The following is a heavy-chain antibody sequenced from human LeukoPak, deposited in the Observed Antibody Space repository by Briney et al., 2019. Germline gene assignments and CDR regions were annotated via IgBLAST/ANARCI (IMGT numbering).Heavy chain of an antibody. D-gene: IGHD3-22*01. Sequence: GGSLRLSCAASGFTFSDYYMSWIRQAPGEGLEWVSYISSSGSTIYYADSVKGRFTISRDNAKNSLYLQMNSLRAEDTAVYYCARDPYYYDSSGYGYWGQGTLVTVSS. CDR3: ARDPYYYDSSGYGY. J-gene: IGHJ4*02. V-gene: IGHV3-11*01. CDR2: ISSSGSTI. CDR1: GFTFSDYY.